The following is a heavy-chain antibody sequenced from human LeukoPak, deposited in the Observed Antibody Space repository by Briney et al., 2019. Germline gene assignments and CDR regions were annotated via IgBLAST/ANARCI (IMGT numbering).Heavy chain of an antibody. D-gene: IGHD5-12*01. J-gene: IGHJ4*02. V-gene: IGHV6-1*01. CDR3: ARGRIPGVGRVARYFDY. CDR2: TYYRSTWYN. Sequence: SQTLSLTCAISGDSVSSNSVTWNWIRQSPSRGLEWLGRTYYRSTWYNDYAVSVRGRITVNPDTSKNQFSLHLNYVTPDDTAVYYWARGRIPGVGRVARYFDYWGQGTLVTVSS. CDR1: GDSVSSNSVT.